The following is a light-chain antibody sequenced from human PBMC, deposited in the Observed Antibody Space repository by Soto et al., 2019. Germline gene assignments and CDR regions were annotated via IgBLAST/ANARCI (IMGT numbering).Light chain of an antibody. J-gene: IGKJ1*01. Sequence: PGERATLSCRASQSVSSNLAWYQQNPGQAPRLLIYGASARATGIPARFSGSGSGTEFTLTISSLQSEDFAVYYCQHYNNWPLTFGQGTKVDIK. CDR2: GAS. CDR1: QSVSSN. CDR3: QHYNNWPLT. V-gene: IGKV3-15*01.